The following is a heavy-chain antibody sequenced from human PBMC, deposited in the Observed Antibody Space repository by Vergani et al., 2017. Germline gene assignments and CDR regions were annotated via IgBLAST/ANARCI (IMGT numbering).Heavy chain of an antibody. V-gene: IGHV4-39*07. D-gene: IGHD6-13*01. CDR2: IYYSGST. Sequence: QLQLQESGPGLVKPSETLSLTCTVSGGSISSSSYYWGWIRQPPGKGLEWIGRIYYSGSTNYNPSLTSRITISVDTSKNQFSLKLSTVTAADTAVYYCARVGIAAADPLSGENWYFDLWGRGTLVTVSS. CDR1: GGSISSSSYY. CDR3: ARVGIAAADPLSGENWYFDL. J-gene: IGHJ2*01.